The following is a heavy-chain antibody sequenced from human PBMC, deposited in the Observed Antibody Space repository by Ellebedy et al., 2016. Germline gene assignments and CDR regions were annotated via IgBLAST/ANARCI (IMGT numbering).Heavy chain of an antibody. J-gene: IGHJ6*02. CDR1: GFTFSTFW. Sequence: GESLKISCAASGFTFSTFWMHWVRQAPGKGLVWVSRINPDGRITSYADSVKGRFTISRENGQKSLYLQMNSLRAEDTAVYYCARDFGYSSSWYGYYYYYYGMDVWGQGTTVTVSS. CDR2: INPDGRIT. CDR3: ARDFGYSSSWYGYYYYYYGMDV. D-gene: IGHD6-13*01. V-gene: IGHV3-74*01.